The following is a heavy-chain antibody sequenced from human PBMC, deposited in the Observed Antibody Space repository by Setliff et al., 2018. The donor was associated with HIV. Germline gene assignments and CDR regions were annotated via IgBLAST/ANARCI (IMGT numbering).Heavy chain of an antibody. Sequence: ASVKVSCKASGYTFTSYGISWVRQAPGQGLEWMGWISAYNGNTNYAQKLQGRVTMTTDTSTSTAYMELSSLRSEDTAVYYCARDCDHYYYDSSGYYVDLYYLDYWGQGTLVTVSS. CDR3: ARDCDHYYYDSSGYYVDLYYLDY. CDR2: ISAYNGNT. CDR1: GYTFTSYG. V-gene: IGHV1-18*01. J-gene: IGHJ4*02. D-gene: IGHD3-22*01.